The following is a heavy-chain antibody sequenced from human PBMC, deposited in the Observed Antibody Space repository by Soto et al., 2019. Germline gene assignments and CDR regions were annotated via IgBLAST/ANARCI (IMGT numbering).Heavy chain of an antibody. J-gene: IGHJ4*02. CDR2: SSGGGST. Sequence: SETLSLTCTVSGGSISSYYWTWIRQPPGKGLEWIGDSSGGGSTNYSPSLKSRVTISLDTSKNQFSLKMSSVTAADTAVYYCARLTPTLGTGPDYWGQGTLVTVSS. V-gene: IGHV4-59*08. CDR3: ARLTPTLGTGPDY. D-gene: IGHD7-27*01. CDR1: GGSISSYY.